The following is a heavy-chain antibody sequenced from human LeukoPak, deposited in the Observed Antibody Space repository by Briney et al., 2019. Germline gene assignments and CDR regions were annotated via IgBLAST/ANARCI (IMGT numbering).Heavy chain of an antibody. CDR1: GFTFSSYA. Sequence: PGGSLRLSCAASGFTFSSYAMSWVRQAPGKGLEWVSAISGSGGSTYYADSVKDRFTISRDNSKNTLYLQMNSLRAEDTAVYYCAKERITMVRGVIVRFDPWGQGTLVTVSS. J-gene: IGHJ5*02. V-gene: IGHV3-23*01. CDR2: ISGSGGST. CDR3: AKERITMVRGVIVRFDP. D-gene: IGHD3-10*01.